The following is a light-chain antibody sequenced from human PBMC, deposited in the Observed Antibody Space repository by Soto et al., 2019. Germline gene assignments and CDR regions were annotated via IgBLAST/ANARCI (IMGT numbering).Light chain of an antibody. J-gene: IGLJ3*02. CDR1: SGHSTYA. V-gene: IGLV4-69*01. Sequence: QSVLTQSPSASASLGASVKLTCTLTSGHSTYAIAWHQQQPEKGPRYLMKVNSDGSHSKGDGIPDRFSGSSSGAERYLTISSRQSEDEADYYCQTWVTGPPWVFGGGTKLTVL. CDR3: QTWVTGPPWV. CDR2: VNSDGSH.